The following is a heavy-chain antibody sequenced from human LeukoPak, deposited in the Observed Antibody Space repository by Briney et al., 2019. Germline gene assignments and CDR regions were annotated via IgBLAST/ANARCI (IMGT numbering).Heavy chain of an antibody. CDR3: AKDLLTYYDFWSGYHLEDY. V-gene: IGHV3-23*01. J-gene: IGHJ4*02. CDR2: ISGSGGST. D-gene: IGHD3-3*01. CDR1: GFTFSSYG. Sequence: GGSLRLSCAASGFTFSSYGMHWVRQAPGKGLEWVSAISGSGGSTYYADSVKGRFTISRDNSKNTLYLQMNSLRAEDTAVYYCAKDLLTYYDFWSGYHLEDYWGQGTLVTVSS.